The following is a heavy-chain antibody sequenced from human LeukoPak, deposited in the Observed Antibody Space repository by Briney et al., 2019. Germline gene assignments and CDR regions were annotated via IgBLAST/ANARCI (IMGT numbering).Heavy chain of an antibody. J-gene: IGHJ4*02. V-gene: IGHV3-9*01. CDR3: AKDISRRAEGIDY. CDR1: GFTFSSYG. D-gene: IGHD3-3*02. Sequence: GGSLRLSCAASGFTFSSYGMSWVRRAPGKGLEWVSGISWNSGSIGYADSVKGRFTISRDNAKNSLYLQMNSLRAEDTALYYCAKDISRRAEGIDYWGQGTLVTVSS. CDR2: ISWNSGSI.